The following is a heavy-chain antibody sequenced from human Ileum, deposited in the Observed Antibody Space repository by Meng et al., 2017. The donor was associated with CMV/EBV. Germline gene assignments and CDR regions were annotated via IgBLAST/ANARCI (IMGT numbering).Heavy chain of an antibody. J-gene: IGHJ1*01. D-gene: IGHD2-2*02. CDR3: ARGVPTAIRYFQY. CDR1: GYTFTTYY. Sequence: CRASGYTFTTYYVHWVRQAPGQGLEWMGKINPSDGTTTYAQNFQGRVTMTRDTSTSTVYMELSRLRSEDTAVYYCARGVPTAIRYFQYWGQGTLVTVSS. CDR2: INPSDGTT. V-gene: IGHV1-46*01.